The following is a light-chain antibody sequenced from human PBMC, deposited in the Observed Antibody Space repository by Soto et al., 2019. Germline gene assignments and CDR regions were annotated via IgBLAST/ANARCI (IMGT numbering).Light chain of an antibody. Sequence: QSALTQPASVSGSPGQSITISCTGTSSDVGGYNYVSWYQQHPGKAPKLIIFEVSNRPSGVSNRFSGSKSGNTASLTISGLQAEDEADYYCNSYTSSRTVVFGGGTKVTVL. CDR2: EVS. CDR1: SSDVGGYNY. V-gene: IGLV2-14*01. CDR3: NSYTSSRTVV. J-gene: IGLJ2*01.